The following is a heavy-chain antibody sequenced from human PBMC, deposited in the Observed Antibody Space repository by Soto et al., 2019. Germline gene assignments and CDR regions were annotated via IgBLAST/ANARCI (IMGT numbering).Heavy chain of an antibody. D-gene: IGHD3-16*02. V-gene: IGHV3-23*01. CDR3: AKDRGFIDPFDY. CDR2: ISGSTSGT. Sequence: EVQLLESGGGLVQPGGSLRLSCAASGFAFSSYAMSWVRQAPGKGLEWVSSISGSTSGTYYADAVKGRFTISRDNSNTTPYLQMNSLRAEDTAVYYGAKDRGFIDPFDYCCQGALVTVSS. J-gene: IGHJ4*02. CDR1: GFAFSSYA.